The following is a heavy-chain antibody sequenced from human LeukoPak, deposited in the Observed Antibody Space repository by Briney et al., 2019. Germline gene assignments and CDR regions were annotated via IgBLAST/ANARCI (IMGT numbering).Heavy chain of an antibody. CDR3: VATMNLDYYYMDV. V-gene: IGHV4-61*02. Sequence: SETLSLTCTVSGGSISSGSYYWSWIRQSAGKGLEWIGRIYTSGSTNYNPSLKSRVTMSVHTSKNQFSLKLTSVTAADTAMYYCVATMNLDYYYMDVWGKGTTVTVPS. CDR2: IYTSGST. J-gene: IGHJ6*03. D-gene: IGHD3-22*01. CDR1: GGSISSGSYY.